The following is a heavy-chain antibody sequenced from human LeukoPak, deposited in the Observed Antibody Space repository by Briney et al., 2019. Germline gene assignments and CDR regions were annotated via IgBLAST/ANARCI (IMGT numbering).Heavy chain of an antibody. CDR1: GGSFSGYY. Sequence: SETLSLTCAVYGGSFSGYYWSWIRQPPGKGLEWIGEINHSGYTNYNPSLKSRVTISVDTSKNQFSLKLTSVTAADTAVYYCARGVGYYDTCYFDLWGRGTLVTVSS. CDR2: INHSGYT. V-gene: IGHV4-34*01. J-gene: IGHJ2*01. CDR3: ARGVGYYDTCYFDL. D-gene: IGHD3-22*01.